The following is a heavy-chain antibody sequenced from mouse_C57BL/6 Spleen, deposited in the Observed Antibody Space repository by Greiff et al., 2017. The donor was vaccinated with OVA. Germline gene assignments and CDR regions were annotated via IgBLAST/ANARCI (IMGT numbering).Heavy chain of an antibody. CDR3: ARVYGSSSFAY. CDR2: INHNNGGT. D-gene: IGHD1-1*01. V-gene: IGHV1-22*01. CDR1: GYTFTDYN. Sequence: VQLQQSGPELVKPGASVKMSCKASGYTFTDYNMHWVKQSHGKSLEWIGYINHNNGGTSYNQKLKGKGTLTVNKSSSTASMELRSLTSEDSAVYYCARVYGSSSFAYWGQGTLVTVSA. J-gene: IGHJ3*01.